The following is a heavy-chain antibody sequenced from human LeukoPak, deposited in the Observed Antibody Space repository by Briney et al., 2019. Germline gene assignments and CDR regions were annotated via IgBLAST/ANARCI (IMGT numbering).Heavy chain of an antibody. Sequence: GGSLRLSCAASGFKFSDSYMSWIRQAPGKGLEWISYIGPTSTRNSYADSVEGRFTISRDNDRNSLYLQMDSLEDGDTAIYYCARGGNWFDPWGQGTLVTVSS. CDR1: GFKFSDSY. CDR2: IGPTSTRN. CDR3: ARGGNWFDP. V-gene: IGHV3-11*04. D-gene: IGHD3-16*01. J-gene: IGHJ5*02.